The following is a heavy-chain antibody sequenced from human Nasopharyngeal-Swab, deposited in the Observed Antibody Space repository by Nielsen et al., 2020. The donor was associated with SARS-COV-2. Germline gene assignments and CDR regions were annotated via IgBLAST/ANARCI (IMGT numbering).Heavy chain of an antibody. D-gene: IGHD6-19*01. CDR1: GGSISSSSYY. V-gene: IGHV4-39*01. CDR2: IYYSGST. J-gene: IGHJ4*02. Sequence: SETLSLTCTVSGGSISSSSYYWGWIRQPPGKGLEWIGSIYYSGSTYYNPSLKSRVTISVDTSKNQFSLELSSVTAADTAVYYCARRIAVAGTGALDYWGQGTLVTVSS. CDR3: ARRIAVAGTGALDY.